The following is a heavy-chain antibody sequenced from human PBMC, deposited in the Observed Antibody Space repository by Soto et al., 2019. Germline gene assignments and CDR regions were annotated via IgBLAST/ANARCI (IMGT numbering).Heavy chain of an antibody. CDR2: IYFSGST. Sequence: SETLSLTCSVSGVSISNTSYYWGWIRQPPGRGLEWVGTIYFSGSTFYNPSLKSRVTISIDTSKNQFSLRLSSVTAADTAVYYCARHGSYWGQGTLVTVSS. J-gene: IGHJ4*02. CDR3: ARHGSY. CDR1: GVSISNTSYY. V-gene: IGHV4-39*01.